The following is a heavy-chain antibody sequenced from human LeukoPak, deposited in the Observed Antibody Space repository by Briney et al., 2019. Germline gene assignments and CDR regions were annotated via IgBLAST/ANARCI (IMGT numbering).Heavy chain of an antibody. CDR3: ARDTGATYDY. Sequence: GGSLRLSCAASGFTFRSYAMHWVRQAPGKGLEWVAVISHDGSERYYADSVKGRFTISRDNSKNTLYLQMNSLRAEDTAMYYCARDTGATYDYWGQGTLVTVSS. CDR1: GFTFRSYA. CDR2: ISHDGSER. V-gene: IGHV3-30*07. D-gene: IGHD1-26*01. J-gene: IGHJ4*02.